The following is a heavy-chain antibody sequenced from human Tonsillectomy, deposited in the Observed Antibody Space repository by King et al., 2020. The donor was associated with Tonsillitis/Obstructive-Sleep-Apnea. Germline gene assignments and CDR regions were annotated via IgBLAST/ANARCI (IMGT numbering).Heavy chain of an antibody. D-gene: IGHD3-10*01. Sequence: VQLVESGGGVVQPGGSLRLSCAASGFTFDDYAMHWVRQAPGKGLEWVSLISGDGGSTYYADSVKGRFTISRDNRKNSLYLQMNSLRAEDTALYYCAKVYYYDSALDYYYMDVWGRGTTVTVSS. CDR3: AKVYYYDSALDYYYMDV. CDR1: GFTFDDYA. J-gene: IGHJ6*03. V-gene: IGHV3-43*02. CDR2: ISGDGGST.